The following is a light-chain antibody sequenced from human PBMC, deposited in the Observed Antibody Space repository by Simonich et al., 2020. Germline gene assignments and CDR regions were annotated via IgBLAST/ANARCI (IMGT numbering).Light chain of an antibody. CDR1: SGHSSYA. J-gene: IGLJ3*02. CDR2: LNSDGSH. CDR3: QTWGTGYWV. Sequence: QLVLTQSPSASASLGASVKLTCTLSSGHSSYAIAWHQQQPEKGPRYLMKLNSDGSHSKGYGIPDRFSGSSSGAERYLTISSLQSEDEADYYCQTWGTGYWVFGGGTKLTVL. V-gene: IGLV4-69*01.